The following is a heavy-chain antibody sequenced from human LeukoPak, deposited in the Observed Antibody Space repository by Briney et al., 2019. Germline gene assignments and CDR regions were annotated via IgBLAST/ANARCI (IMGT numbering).Heavy chain of an antibody. V-gene: IGHV1-8*01. CDR1: GYTFISYD. CDR3: ARATQYCSSTSCYPPGGPGYYFDY. D-gene: IGHD2-2*01. Sequence: ASVKVSCKASGYTFISYDINWVRQATGQGLEWMGWMNPNSGNTGYAQKFQGRVTITADESTSTAYMELSSLRSEDTAVYYCARATQYCSSTSCYPPGGPGYYFDYWGQGTLVTVSS. CDR2: MNPNSGNT. J-gene: IGHJ4*02.